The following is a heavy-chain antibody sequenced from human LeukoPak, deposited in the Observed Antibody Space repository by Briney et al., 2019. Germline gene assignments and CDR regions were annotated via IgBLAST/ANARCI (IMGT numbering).Heavy chain of an antibody. V-gene: IGHV4-61*01. Sequence: SETLSLTCTVSGGSVRSNSYYWSWIRQPPGKGLEWIGYIYHSGTTNYNPSLRSRVTISVDTSKNQFSLNLSSVTAADTAVYYCATATPGFSSGLFNNWFDPWGQGTLVTVSS. J-gene: IGHJ5*02. CDR2: IYHSGTT. CDR1: GGSVRSNSYY. D-gene: IGHD6-19*01. CDR3: ATATPGFSSGLFNNWFDP.